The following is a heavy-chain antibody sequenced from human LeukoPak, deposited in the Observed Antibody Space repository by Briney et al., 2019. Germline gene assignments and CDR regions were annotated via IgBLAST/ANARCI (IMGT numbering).Heavy chain of an antibody. D-gene: IGHD3-10*01. J-gene: IGHJ4*02. Sequence: GRSLRLSCAASGFTFSSYGMHWVRQAPGKGLEWVAVIWYDGSNKYYADSVKGRFTISRDNSKNTLYLQMNSLRAEDTAVYYCARARLLWFGEYPYYFDYWGQGTLVTVSS. CDR1: GFTFSSYG. V-gene: IGHV3-33*01. CDR2: IWYDGSNK. CDR3: ARARLLWFGEYPYYFDY.